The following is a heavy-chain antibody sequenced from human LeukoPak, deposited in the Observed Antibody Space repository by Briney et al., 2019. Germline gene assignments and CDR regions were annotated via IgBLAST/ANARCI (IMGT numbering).Heavy chain of an antibody. CDR1: GFTFSSYA. CDR3: ARDGYDSSGYYFDY. D-gene: IGHD3-22*01. V-gene: IGHV3-30-3*01. CDR2: ISYDGSNK. Sequence: GGSLRLSCAASGFTFSSYAMHWVRQAPGKGLEWVAVISYDGSNKYYADSVKGRFTISRDNSRNTLYLQMNSLRTEDTAVYYCARDGYDSSGYYFDYWGQGTLVTVSS. J-gene: IGHJ4*02.